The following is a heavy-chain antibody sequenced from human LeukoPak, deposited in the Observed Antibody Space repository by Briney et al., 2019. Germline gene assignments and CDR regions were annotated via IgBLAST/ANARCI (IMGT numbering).Heavy chain of an antibody. J-gene: IGHJ4*02. D-gene: IGHD5-12*01. V-gene: IGHV3-33*06. CDR3: AKDLHSGYDNYYFDY. CDR2: IWYDGSNT. Sequence: GGSLRLSCAASGFTFSSYAMHWVRQGPGKGLEWVATIWYDGSNTDYADSVKGRFIISRDTSKNTLYLQMNSLRAEDTAVCYCAKDLHSGYDNYYFDYWGQGTLVTVSS. CDR1: GFTFSSYA.